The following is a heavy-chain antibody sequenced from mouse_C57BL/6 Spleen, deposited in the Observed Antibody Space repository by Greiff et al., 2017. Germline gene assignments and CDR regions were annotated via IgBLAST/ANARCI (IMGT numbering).Heavy chain of an antibody. V-gene: IGHV1-64*01. Sequence: QVQLKQPGAELVKPGASVKLSCKASGYTFTSYWMHWVKQRPGQGLEWIGMIHPNSGSTNYNEKFKSKATLTVDKSSSTAYMQLSSLTSEDSAVYYCARSYYGSSSYYAMDYWGQGTSVTVSS. D-gene: IGHD1-1*01. CDR2: IHPNSGST. CDR3: ARSYYGSSSYYAMDY. CDR1: GYTFTSYW. J-gene: IGHJ4*01.